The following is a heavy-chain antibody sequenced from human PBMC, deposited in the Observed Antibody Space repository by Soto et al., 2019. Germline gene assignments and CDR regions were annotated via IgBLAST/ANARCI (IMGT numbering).Heavy chain of an antibody. V-gene: IGHV3-23*01. CDR1: GFTFSDYY. D-gene: IGHD3-22*01. Sequence: GGSLRLSCAASGFTFSDYYMSWVRQAPGKGLEWVSVISGSGGSTYYADSVKGRFTISRDNSKNTLYLQTTSLRAEDTAVYYCAKEEGSSAYHPDNWGQGTLVTVPQ. CDR3: AKEEGSSAYHPDN. CDR2: ISGSGGST. J-gene: IGHJ4*02.